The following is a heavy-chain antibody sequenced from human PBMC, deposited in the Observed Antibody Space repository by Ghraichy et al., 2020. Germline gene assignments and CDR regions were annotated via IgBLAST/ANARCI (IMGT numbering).Heavy chain of an antibody. CDR3: VKDRVGGGGAYRLTTHGFDI. D-gene: IGHD2-15*01. CDR2: ISWNSGSI. CDR1: GFTFDDYA. J-gene: IGHJ3*02. V-gene: IGHV3-9*01. Sequence: GGSLRLSCAASGFTFDDYAMHWVRQGPGKGLEWVSGISWNSGSIGYADSVKGRFSISRDNAENSLYLQMNSLGPEDTALYYCVKDRVGGGGAYRLTTHGFDIWGQGATVTVSS.